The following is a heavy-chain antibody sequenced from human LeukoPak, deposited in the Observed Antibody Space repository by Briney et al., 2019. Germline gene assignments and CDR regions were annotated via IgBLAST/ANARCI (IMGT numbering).Heavy chain of an antibody. CDR1: GGSISSYY. V-gene: IGHV4-4*09. CDR2: IYTSRST. J-gene: IGHJ6*03. D-gene: IGHD2-2*01. Sequence: SETLSLTCTVSGGSISSYYWSWIRQPPPKGREWIGYIYTSRSTNYNPSLKSRVTISVDTSKNQFSLKLSSVTAADTAVYYCARLKVGCSSTSCYYMDVWGKGTTVTVSS. CDR3: ARLKVGCSSTSCYYMDV.